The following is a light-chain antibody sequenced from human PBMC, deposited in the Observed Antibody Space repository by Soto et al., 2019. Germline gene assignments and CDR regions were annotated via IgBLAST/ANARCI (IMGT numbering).Light chain of an antibody. CDR2: GAS. CDR3: QQYGSSPWT. V-gene: IGKV3-20*01. Sequence: EIVLTQSPGPLSLSPGERVTLSCRASQSVSSSDLAWYQQKTGQTPRVLIYGASSRATGIPDRFSGGGSGTDFTLTISRLEPEEFAGYYCQQYGSSPWTFGQGTKVDI. J-gene: IGKJ1*01. CDR1: QSVSSSD.